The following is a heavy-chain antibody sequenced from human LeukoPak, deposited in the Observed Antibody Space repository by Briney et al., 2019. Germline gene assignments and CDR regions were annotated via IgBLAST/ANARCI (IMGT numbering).Heavy chain of an antibody. D-gene: IGHD1-26*01. J-gene: IGHJ1*01. V-gene: IGHV4-39*07. CDR2: IYYSGST. CDR3: ARDSDPLYSGSYEYFQH. CDR1: GGSISSSSYY. Sequence: PSETLSLTCTVSGGSISSSSYYWGWIRQPPGKGLEWIGSIYYSGSTYYNPSLKSRVTISVDWSKNQFSLKLSSVTAADTAVYYCARDSDPLYSGSYEYFQHWGQGTLVTVSS.